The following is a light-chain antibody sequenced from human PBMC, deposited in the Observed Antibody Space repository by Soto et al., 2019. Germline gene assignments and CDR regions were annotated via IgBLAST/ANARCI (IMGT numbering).Light chain of an antibody. CDR1: QSVSSSY. CDR3: QQYGSSPWT. CDR2: GAS. V-gene: IGKV3-20*01. Sequence: EIVLTQSPGTLYLSPGERATLSCRASQSVSSSYLAWYQQKPGQAPRLLIYGASSRATGIPDRFSGSGSGTDFTLTISRLKPEDFAVYYCQQYGSSPWTFGQGTKVEIK. J-gene: IGKJ1*01.